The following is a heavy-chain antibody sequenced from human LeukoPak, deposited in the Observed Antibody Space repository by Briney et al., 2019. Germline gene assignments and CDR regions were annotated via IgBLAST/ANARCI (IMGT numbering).Heavy chain of an antibody. CDR1: GGSISSYY. CDR2: IYYSGST. D-gene: IGHD3-3*01. V-gene: IGHV4-59*12. CDR3: ATDYDFWSGSIYANY. J-gene: IGHJ4*02. Sequence: PSETLSLTCTVSGGSISSYYWSWLRQPPGKGLEWIGYIYYSGSTNYNPSLKSRVTISVDTSKNQFSLKLSSVTAADTAVYYCATDYDFWSGSIYANYWGQGTLVTVSS.